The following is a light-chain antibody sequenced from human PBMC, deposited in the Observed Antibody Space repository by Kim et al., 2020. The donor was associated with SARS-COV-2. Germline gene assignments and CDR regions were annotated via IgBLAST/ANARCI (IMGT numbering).Light chain of an antibody. J-gene: IGLJ2*01. Sequence: PVLTQPPSVSGAPGQRVTISCTGAGHDVHWYQLLPGTAPKLLIFLTTKRPSGVPDRFSGSKSGTSASLAISGLQAEDEADYYCQSYDYSLGGLVFGGGTQLTVL. CDR2: LTT. CDR1: GAGHD. CDR3: QSYDYSLGGLV. V-gene: IGLV1-40*01.